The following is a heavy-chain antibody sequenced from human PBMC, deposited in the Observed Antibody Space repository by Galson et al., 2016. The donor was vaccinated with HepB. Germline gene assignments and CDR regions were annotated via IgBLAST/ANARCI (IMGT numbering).Heavy chain of an antibody. V-gene: IGHV4-61*03. Sequence: SETLSLTCSVSGGSVNSGTHYWTWIRQPPGKALEWIGNIYYNGNSNYNPALKSRLTISIDTSTNHFSLRLSSVTTSDTALYYCARVSGIRAGPGTGLIDLWGPGTRVTVSS. CDR2: IYYNGNS. J-gene: IGHJ5*02. D-gene: IGHD5-12*01. CDR3: ARVSGIRAGPGTGLIDL. CDR1: GGSVNSGTHY.